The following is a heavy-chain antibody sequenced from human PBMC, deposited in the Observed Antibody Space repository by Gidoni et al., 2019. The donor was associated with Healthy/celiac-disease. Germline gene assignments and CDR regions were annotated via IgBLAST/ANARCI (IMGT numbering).Heavy chain of an antibody. CDR3: ARDEKAYNWNDAPAY. J-gene: IGHJ4*02. CDR1: GFTFSSYG. Sequence: QVQLVESGGGVVQPGRSLRLSCAASGFTFSSYGMHWVRQAPGKGLEWVAVIWYDGSNKYYADSVKGRFTISRDNSKNTLYLQMNSLRAEDTAVYYCARDEKAYNWNDAPAYWGQGTLVTVSS. D-gene: IGHD1-1*01. CDR2: IWYDGSNK. V-gene: IGHV3-33*01.